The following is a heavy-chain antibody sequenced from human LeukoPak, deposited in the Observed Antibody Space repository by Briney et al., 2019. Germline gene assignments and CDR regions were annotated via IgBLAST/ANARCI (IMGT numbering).Heavy chain of an antibody. V-gene: IGHV4-39*01. J-gene: IGHJ6*02. CDR2: LYYSGST. Sequence: PSETLSLTCTVSGDSTRSSSYYWGWIRQPPGKGLEWIGSLYYSGSTYYNPSLKSRVTISVDTSKNQCSLKLSSVTAADTAVYYCARGVRDYGMYVWGQGTTVTVSS. CDR1: GDSTRSSSYY. CDR3: ARGVRDYGMYV.